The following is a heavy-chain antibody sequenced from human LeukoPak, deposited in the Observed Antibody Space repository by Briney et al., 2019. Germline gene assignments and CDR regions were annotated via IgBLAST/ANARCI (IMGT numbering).Heavy chain of an antibody. V-gene: IGHV4-34*01. D-gene: IGHD3-16*02. CDR1: GGSFRGYY. J-gene: IGHJ4*02. CDR2: INHSGST. Sequence: PSETLSLTCAVYGGSFRGYYWSWIRQPPGKGLEGIGEINHSGSTNYNPSLKSRVTISVDTSKTQFSLKLTSVPAAATAVYYCAKRKTYYDYVWGSYRYMDPFDYWGQGAPVTVSS. CDR3: AKRKTYYDYVWGSYRYMDPFDY.